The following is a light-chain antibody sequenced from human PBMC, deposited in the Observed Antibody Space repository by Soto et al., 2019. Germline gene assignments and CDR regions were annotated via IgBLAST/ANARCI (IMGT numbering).Light chain of an antibody. CDR3: QQFGTSPRT. Sequence: EIVLTQSPGTLSLFPGERATFSCRASQSVSSVHLAWYQQKPGQAPRLLMFTASNRATGIPDRFSGTGSGTDFTLNISRLESEDSAVYYCQQFGTSPRTFGQGTKVEIK. V-gene: IGKV3-20*01. CDR1: QSVSSVH. J-gene: IGKJ1*01. CDR2: TAS.